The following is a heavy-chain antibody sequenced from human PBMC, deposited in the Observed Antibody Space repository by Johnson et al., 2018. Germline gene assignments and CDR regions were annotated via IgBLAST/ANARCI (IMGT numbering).Heavy chain of an antibody. CDR1: GFTFSSYS. D-gene: IGHD3-22*01. V-gene: IGHV3-21*01. Sequence: VQLVQSGGGLVKPGGSLRLSCAASGFTFSSYSMNWVRQAPGKGLEWVSSISSSSSYIYYADSVKGRFTISRDNAQNSLYLQMNSLRAEETAVYYCGRVEGNYYESSGYPFDAFDIWGQGTTVTVSS. J-gene: IGHJ3*02. CDR3: GRVEGNYYESSGYPFDAFDI. CDR2: ISSSSSYI.